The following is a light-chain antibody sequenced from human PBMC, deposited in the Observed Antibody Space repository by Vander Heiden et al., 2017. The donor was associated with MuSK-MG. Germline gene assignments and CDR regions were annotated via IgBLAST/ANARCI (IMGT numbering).Light chain of an antibody. CDR2: LNSDGSH. Sequence: QVVLTQSPSASASLGASVKLTCTLSSWHSSYSIASHPQGPEKGPRYLMMLNSDGSHSKGDAIPVRFSGSSSGADRDLTISSLQADDEAYYYCQTWATGIRVFGGGTKLTVL. V-gene: IGLV4-69*01. CDR3: QTWATGIRV. J-gene: IGLJ3*02. CDR1: SWHSSYS.